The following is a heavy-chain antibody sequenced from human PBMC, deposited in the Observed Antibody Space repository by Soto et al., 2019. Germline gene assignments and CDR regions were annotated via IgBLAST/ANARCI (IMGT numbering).Heavy chain of an antibody. J-gene: IGHJ6*02. D-gene: IGHD3-10*01. V-gene: IGHV1-69*13. CDR2: IIPIFGTA. Sequence: WASVKVSCKASGGTFSSYAISWVRQAPGQGLEWMGGIIPIFGTANYAQKFQGRVTITAYESTSTAYMELSSLRSEDTAVYYCARGDTYGSETRVYYGMDVWGQGTTVTVSS. CDR3: ARGDTYGSETRVYYGMDV. CDR1: GGTFSSYA.